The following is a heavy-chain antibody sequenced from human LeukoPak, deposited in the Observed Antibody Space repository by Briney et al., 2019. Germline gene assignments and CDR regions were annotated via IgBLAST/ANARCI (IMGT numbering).Heavy chain of an antibody. CDR1: GGSVINTNW. D-gene: IGHD3-3*01. V-gene: IGHV4-4*02. CDR2: VLLDLRT. Sequence: PAGTLSLTCGVSGGSVINTNWWTWVRQPPGKGLEWIGDVLLDLRTNYNPSLESRLTMSVDVSENQVSLKLTSVTAADTAVYYCAREGGFYRPLDYSGQGTLVTV. J-gene: IGHJ4*02. CDR3: AREGGFYRPLDY.